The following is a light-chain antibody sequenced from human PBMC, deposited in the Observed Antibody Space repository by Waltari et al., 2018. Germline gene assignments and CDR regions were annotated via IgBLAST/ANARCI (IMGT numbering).Light chain of an antibody. J-gene: IGLJ2*01. CDR3: ASYTSANTVL. CDR2: DVS. Sequence: QSGLTQPASVSGSPGQSITISCTGTRSDIGYYNFVSWYQQHPGKAPKLVIFDVSRWPSGVSQRFSGSKSGNTASLTISGLQAEDEAAYYCASYTSANTVLFGGGTKVTVL. V-gene: IGLV2-14*03. CDR1: RSDIGYYNF.